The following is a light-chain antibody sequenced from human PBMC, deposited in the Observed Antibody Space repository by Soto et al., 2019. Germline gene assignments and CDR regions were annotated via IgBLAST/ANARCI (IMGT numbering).Light chain of an antibody. CDR3: QTWGTGIHV. V-gene: IGLV4-69*01. CDR1: SGHSSYA. CDR2: LNSDGSH. J-gene: IGLJ1*01. Sequence: QAVVTQSPSASASLGASVKLTCTLSSGHSSYAIAWHQQQPEKGPRYLMKLNSDGSHSKGDGIPDRFSGSSSGAERYLIISSLQYEDEADYYCQTWGTGIHVFGTGTKLTVL.